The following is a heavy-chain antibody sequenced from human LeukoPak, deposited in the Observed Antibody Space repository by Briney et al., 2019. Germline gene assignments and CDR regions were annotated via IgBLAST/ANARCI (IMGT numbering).Heavy chain of an antibody. CDR2: ISSNGGTT. Sequence: PGGPLRLSCSASGFTFSSYAMDWVSQAPGKGLGYVSGISSNGGTTYYADSVKARFTISRDNSKNTLYLQMSSLRAEDTAVYYCVKGGEWLLSYFDYWGQGTLVTVSS. J-gene: IGHJ4*02. D-gene: IGHD3-3*01. CDR1: GFTFSSYA. V-gene: IGHV3-64D*09. CDR3: VKGGEWLLSYFDY.